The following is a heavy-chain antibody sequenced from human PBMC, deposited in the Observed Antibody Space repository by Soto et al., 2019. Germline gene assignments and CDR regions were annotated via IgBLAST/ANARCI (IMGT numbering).Heavy chain of an antibody. CDR2: ITWNSRVL. V-gene: IGHV3-9*01. J-gene: IGHJ4*02. CDR3: AKGRYDFWSPYYFDS. Sequence: PGGSLRLSCVGTGLSFDYFAMHWVRQSPGKGLEWVSGITWNSRVLAYADSVKGRFTISRDNARNSLYLQMDSLRDEDTALYYCAKGRYDFWSPYYFDSWGQGTLVTVSS. D-gene: IGHD3-3*01. CDR1: GLSFDYFA.